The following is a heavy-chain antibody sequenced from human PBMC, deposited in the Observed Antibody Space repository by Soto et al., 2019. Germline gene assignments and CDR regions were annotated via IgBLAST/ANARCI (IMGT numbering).Heavy chain of an antibody. D-gene: IGHD3-3*01. CDR2: ISAYNGNT. Sequence: GASVKVSCKASGYTFTSYGISWVRQAPGQGLEWMGWISAYNGNTNYAQKLQGRVTMTTDTSTSTAYMELRSLRSDDTAVYYCARDRTIFGVVITLDYWGQGTLVTSPQ. CDR3: ARDRTIFGVVITLDY. J-gene: IGHJ4*02. V-gene: IGHV1-18*01. CDR1: GYTFTSYG.